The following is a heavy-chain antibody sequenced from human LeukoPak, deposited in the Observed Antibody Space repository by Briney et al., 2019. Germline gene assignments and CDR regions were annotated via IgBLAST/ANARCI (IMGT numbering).Heavy chain of an antibody. J-gene: IGHJ4*02. D-gene: IGHD3-16*01. V-gene: IGHV3-66*02. CDR1: GFTVSNNY. Sequence: GGSLRLSCAASGFTVSNNYMSWVRQAPGKGLEWVSVIYSGDNTYYVESVKGRFTISRDNSKNTLFLQMNRLRAEDTAVYYCAGRRVLNASFDYWGQGTLVTVSS. CDR3: AGRRVLNASFDY. CDR2: IYSGDNT.